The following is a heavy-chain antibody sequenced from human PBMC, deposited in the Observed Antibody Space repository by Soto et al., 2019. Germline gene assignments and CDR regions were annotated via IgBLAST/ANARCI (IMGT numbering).Heavy chain of an antibody. V-gene: IGHV5-51*01. CDR2: IYPGDSDT. Sequence: PGESLKISCKGSGYSFTSYWIGWVRQMPGKGLEWMGIIYPGDSDTRYSPSFQGQVTISADKSISTAYLQWSSLKASDTAMYYCARGEIAAAGPDAFDIWGQGTMVTVSS. CDR1: GYSFTSYW. J-gene: IGHJ3*02. CDR3: ARGEIAAAGPDAFDI. D-gene: IGHD6-13*01.